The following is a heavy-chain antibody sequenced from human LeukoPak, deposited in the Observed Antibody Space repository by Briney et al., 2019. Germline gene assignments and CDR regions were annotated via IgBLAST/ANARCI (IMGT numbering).Heavy chain of an antibody. J-gene: IGHJ4*02. D-gene: IGHD3-10*01. CDR2: VWYDGKNK. CDR3: ARDSLGDPTYYFDY. V-gene: IGHV3-33*01. Sequence: GGSLRLSCAASGFTFSSYGIHWVRQAPGKGLEWVAVVWYDGKNKFYGDPVKGRFTISRDNSKNTLYLQMNSLRAEDTAVYYCARDSLGDPTYYFDYWGQGTLVTVSS. CDR1: GFTFSSYG.